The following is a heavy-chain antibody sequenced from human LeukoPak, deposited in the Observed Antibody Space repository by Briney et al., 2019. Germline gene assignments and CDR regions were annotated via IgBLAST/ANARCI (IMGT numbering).Heavy chain of an antibody. V-gene: IGHV4-4*02. CDR3: AREGGPYRPLDY. CDR1: GGSITNTNY. Sequence: PSETLSLTCGVSGGSITNTNYWTWVRQPPGKGLEWIGEVNLQGSTNYNPSLMGRVAVSVDTSENHISLQLTSVTAADTAVYYCAREGGPYRPLDYSGQGTLVTVSS. J-gene: IGHJ4*02. CDR2: VNLQGST.